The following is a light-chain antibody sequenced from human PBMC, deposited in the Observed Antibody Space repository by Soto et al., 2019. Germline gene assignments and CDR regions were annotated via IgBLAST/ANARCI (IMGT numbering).Light chain of an antibody. CDR1: QSVSSN. CDR3: QQYNNWPPWT. Sequence: EILMTQSPATLSVSPGERATLSCRASQSVSSNLAWYQQKPGQAPRLIIYGASTRATGIPARFSGSGSGTEFTLTLSSLQSEDFAFYYCQQYNNWPPWTFGQGTKVDIK. V-gene: IGKV3-15*01. J-gene: IGKJ1*01. CDR2: GAS.